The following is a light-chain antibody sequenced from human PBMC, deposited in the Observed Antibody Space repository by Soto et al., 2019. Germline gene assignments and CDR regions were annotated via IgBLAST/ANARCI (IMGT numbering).Light chain of an antibody. Sequence: IQMTQSPSTLSASVGDRVTITCRASQSITSWLAWFQQKPGKAPKLLIYKASSLESGVPSRFSGSGSGTEFTLTISILQPDDFATYFCQQYSSYWTFGQGTKVEIK. J-gene: IGKJ1*01. CDR3: QQYSSYWT. CDR1: QSITSW. V-gene: IGKV1-5*03. CDR2: KAS.